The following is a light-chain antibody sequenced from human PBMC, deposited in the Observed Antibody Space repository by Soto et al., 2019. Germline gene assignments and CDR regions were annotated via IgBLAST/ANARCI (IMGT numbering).Light chain of an antibody. V-gene: IGKV3-15*01. CDR1: HDVTTN. J-gene: IGKJ5*01. CDR2: DIS. CDR3: QQYNNWPFS. Sequence: EIVLTQSPGTLSLSPGERATLSCRAAHDVTTNFAWYQLKRGQPPRLLIYDISTRATGVPARFSGSGSGTEFTLTISGLQSEDFALYFCQQYNNWPFSFGQGTRLEIK.